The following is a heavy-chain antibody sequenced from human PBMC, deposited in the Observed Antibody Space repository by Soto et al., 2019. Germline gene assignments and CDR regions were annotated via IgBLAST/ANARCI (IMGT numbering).Heavy chain of an antibody. CDR1: GFTFDDYT. CDR2: ISWDGGST. Sequence: EVQLVESGGVVVQPGGSLRLSCAASGFTFDDYTMHWVRQAPGMGLEWVSLISWDGGSTYYADSVKGRFTISRDNSKNSLYLQMNRLRTEDTAVYYCAKERSGGSWLTFDYWGQGTLVTVSS. CDR3: AKERSGGSWLTFDY. J-gene: IGHJ4*02. V-gene: IGHV3-43*01. D-gene: IGHD6-13*01.